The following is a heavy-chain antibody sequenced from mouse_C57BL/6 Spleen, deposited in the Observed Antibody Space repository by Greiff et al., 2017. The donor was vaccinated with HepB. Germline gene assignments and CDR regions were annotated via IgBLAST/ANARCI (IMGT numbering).Heavy chain of an antibody. Sequence: LQQSGGGLVQPGGSMKLSCVASGFTFSNYWMNWVRQSPEKGLEWVAQIRLKSDNYATHYAESVKGRFTISRDDSKSSVYLQMNNLRAEDTGIYYCTGSSGPFAYWGQGTLVTVSA. CDR1: GFTFSNYW. D-gene: IGHD3-2*02. J-gene: IGHJ3*01. CDR3: TGSSGPFAY. V-gene: IGHV6-3*01. CDR2: IRLKSDNYAT.